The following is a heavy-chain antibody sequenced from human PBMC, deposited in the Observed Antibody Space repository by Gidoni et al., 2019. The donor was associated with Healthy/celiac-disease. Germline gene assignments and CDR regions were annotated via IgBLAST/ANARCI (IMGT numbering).Heavy chain of an antibody. CDR3: AKDRIYDSSGPSDY. J-gene: IGHJ4*02. V-gene: IGHV3-23*01. CDR1: GLPFSSYA. D-gene: IGHD3-22*01. CDR2: ISGSGGST. Sequence: EVQLLESGGGLVQPGGSLRLSCAASGLPFSSYAMRWVRQAPGKGLEWVSAISGSGGSTYYADSVKGRFTISRDNSKNTLYLQMNSLRAEDTAVYYCAKDRIYDSSGPSDYWGQGTLVTVSS.